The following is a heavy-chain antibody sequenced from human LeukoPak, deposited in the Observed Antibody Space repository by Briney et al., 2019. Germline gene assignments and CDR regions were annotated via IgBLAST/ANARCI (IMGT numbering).Heavy chain of an antibody. Sequence: PSETLSLTCTVSGGPLSHHYWSWIRQPAGKGLEWLGQIYATTGNTNYNPSLSRRITMSIDTSRNQISLTLSSVTAADTAIYYCATTLWIGEGFQHWGQGTLLTVSS. CDR3: ATTLWIGEGFQH. CDR2: IYATTGNT. D-gene: IGHD3-10*01. J-gene: IGHJ1*01. V-gene: IGHV4-4*07. CDR1: GGPLSHHY.